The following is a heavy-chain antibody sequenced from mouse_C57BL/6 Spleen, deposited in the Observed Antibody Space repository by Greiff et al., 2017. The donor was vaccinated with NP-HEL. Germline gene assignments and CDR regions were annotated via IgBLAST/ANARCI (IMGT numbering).Heavy chain of an antibody. CDR3: ARGGMNLLLRQGFDV. D-gene: IGHD1-1*01. Sequence: QVQLKQPGAELVKPGASVKMSCKASGYTFTSYWITWVKQRPGQGLEWIGDIYPGSGSTNYNEKFKSKATLTVDTSSSTAYMQLSSLTSEDSAVYYCARGGMNLLLRQGFDVWGTGTTVTVSS. J-gene: IGHJ1*03. V-gene: IGHV1-55*01. CDR2: IYPGSGST. CDR1: GYTFTSYW.